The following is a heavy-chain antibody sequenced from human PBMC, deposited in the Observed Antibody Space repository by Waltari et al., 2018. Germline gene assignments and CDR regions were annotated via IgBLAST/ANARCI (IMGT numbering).Heavy chain of an antibody. V-gene: IGHV4-39*07. J-gene: IGHJ5*02. CDR2: IYYSGST. D-gene: IGHD6-13*01. CDR3: ARGRGGQQLVRDNWFDP. Sequence: QLQLQESGPGLVKPSETLSLTCTVSGGSISSSSYYWGWIRPPPGKGLEWIGSIYYSGSTYYNPSLKSRVTISVDTSKNQFSLKLSSVTAADTAVYYCARGRGGQQLVRDNWFDPWGQGTLVTVSS. CDR1: GGSISSSSYY.